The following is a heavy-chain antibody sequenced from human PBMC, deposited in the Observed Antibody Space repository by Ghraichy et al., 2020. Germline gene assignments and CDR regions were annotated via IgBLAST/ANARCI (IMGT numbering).Heavy chain of an antibody. D-gene: IGHD6-13*01. CDR1: GFIVSNND. J-gene: IGHJ4*02. V-gene: IGHV3-53*01. Sequence: GGSLRLSCAASGFIVSNNDMSWVRQAPGKGLEWVSVIFSGGDTKYADSVKGRFTISSDSSKNTVFLEMNNLRAEDTAMYYCACADRSTWPGYFDHWGQGTLVTVSS. CDR3: ACADRSTWPGYFDH. CDR2: IFSGGDT.